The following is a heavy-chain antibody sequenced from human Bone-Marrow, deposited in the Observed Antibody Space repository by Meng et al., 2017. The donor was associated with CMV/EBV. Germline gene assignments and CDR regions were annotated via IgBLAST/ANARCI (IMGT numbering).Heavy chain of an antibody. D-gene: IGHD6-6*01. Sequence: GSLRLSCTVSGGSISSSYYWGWIRQPPGKGLEWIGSIYYSGSTYYNPSLKSRVTISVDTSKNQFSLKLSSVTAADTAVYYCARLQNGQLVDHYCDYWGQGTLVTVSS. V-gene: IGHV4-39*01. CDR1: GGSISSSYY. CDR3: ARLQNGQLVDHYCDY. CDR2: IYYSGST. J-gene: IGHJ4*02.